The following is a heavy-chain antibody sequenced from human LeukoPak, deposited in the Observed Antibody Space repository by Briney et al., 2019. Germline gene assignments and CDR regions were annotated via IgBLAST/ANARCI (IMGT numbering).Heavy chain of an antibody. V-gene: IGHV3-23*01. CDR3: ARAHYSSFDY. J-gene: IGHJ4*02. CDR2: ISGGGGST. Sequence: PGGSLRLSCSASGFTFDIYAMSWVRQSPGRGLEWVSGISGGGGSTYYIDSVKGRFTISRDNSKNTLYLQMNSLRAEDTAVYYCARAHYSSFDYWGQGTLVTVSS. D-gene: IGHD6-13*01. CDR1: GFTFDIYA.